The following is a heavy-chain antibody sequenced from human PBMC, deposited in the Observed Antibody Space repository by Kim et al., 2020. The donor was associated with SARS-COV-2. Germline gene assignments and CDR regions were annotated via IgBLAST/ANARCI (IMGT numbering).Heavy chain of an antibody. CDR3: ARVSGYYYGSGSYYLDYFYYMDV. J-gene: IGHJ6*03. CDR1: GFTFSSYW. V-gene: IGHV3-7*01. CDR2: IKQDGSAK. D-gene: IGHD3-10*01. Sequence: GGSLRLSCAASGFTFSSYWMSWVRQAPGKGLEWVANIKQDGSAKYSVASVRGRFTLSRDNAKNSLYRKMNSVRAEDTALYYCARVSGYYYGSGSYYLDYFYYMDVWGKGTTVTVSS.